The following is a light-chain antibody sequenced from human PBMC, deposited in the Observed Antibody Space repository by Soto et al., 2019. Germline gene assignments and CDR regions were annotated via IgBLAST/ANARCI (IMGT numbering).Light chain of an antibody. CDR2: GNS. V-gene: IGLV1-40*01. J-gene: IGLJ7*01. CDR3: QSYDSSLSGSEI. CDR1: SSNIGAGYD. Sequence: QSVLTQPPSVSGARGQRVTISCTGSSSNIGAGYDVHWYQQLPGTAPKLLIYGNSNRPSGVPDRFSGSKSGTSASLAITGLQAEDEADYYCQSYDSSLSGSEIFGGGTQLTVL.